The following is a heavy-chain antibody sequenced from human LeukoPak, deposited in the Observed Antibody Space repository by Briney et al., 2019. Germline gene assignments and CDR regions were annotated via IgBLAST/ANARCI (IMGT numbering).Heavy chain of an antibody. CDR1: GFTFSSSW. CDR2: IKQDGSVK. CDR3: AKAITTVDQ. D-gene: IGHD3-22*01. V-gene: IGHV3-7*01. Sequence: GGSLRLSCAASGFTFSSSWMSWVRQAPGKGLEWVASIKQDGSVKYYVDSVKGRFTTSRDNAQNSLSLQMNSLRAEDSAVYYCAKAITTVDQWGQGTLVTVSS. J-gene: IGHJ4*02.